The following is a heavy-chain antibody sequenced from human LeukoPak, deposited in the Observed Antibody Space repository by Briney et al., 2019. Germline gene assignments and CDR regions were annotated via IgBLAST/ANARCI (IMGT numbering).Heavy chain of an antibody. D-gene: IGHD2-15*01. CDR1: GFTFSSYA. Sequence: GGSLRLSCAASGFTFSSYAMHWVRQAPGKGLEWVAVISYDGSNKYYADSVKGRFTISRDNSKNTLYLQMNSLRAEDTAVYYCARVGWSTESYYFDYWGQGTLVTVSS. CDR2: ISYDGSNK. V-gene: IGHV3-30*04. CDR3: ARVGWSTESYYFDY. J-gene: IGHJ4*02.